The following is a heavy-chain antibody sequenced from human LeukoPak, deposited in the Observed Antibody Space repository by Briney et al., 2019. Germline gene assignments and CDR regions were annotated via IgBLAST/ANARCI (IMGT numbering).Heavy chain of an antibody. CDR3: ARDGGFGFLAAFDI. D-gene: IGHD3-10*01. J-gene: IGHJ3*02. CDR1: GFTFSSYS. V-gene: IGHV3-48*02. CDR2: ISGSGSVS. Sequence: PGGSLRLSCAASGFTFSSYSMNWVRQAPGKGLEWISYISGSGSVSYYEDSVKGRFTISSDNAKNSLYLQMNSLRDEDTALYYCARDGGFGFLAAFDIWGQGTMVTVSS.